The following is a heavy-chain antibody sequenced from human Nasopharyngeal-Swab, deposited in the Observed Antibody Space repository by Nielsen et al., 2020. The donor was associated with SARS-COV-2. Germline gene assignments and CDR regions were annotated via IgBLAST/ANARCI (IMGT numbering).Heavy chain of an antibody. CDR2: IDYSGST. J-gene: IGHJ6*02. D-gene: IGHD2-15*01. CDR1: GGSISSSSYY. V-gene: IGHV4-39*01. CDR3: ARLRGGSCYPTPCYYGMDV. Sequence: SETLSLTCTVSGGSISSSSYYWGWIRQPPGKGLEWIGSIDYSGSTYYNPSLKSRVTISVDTSKNQFSLKLSSVTAADTAVYYCARLRGGSCYPTPCYYGMDVWGQGTTVTVSS.